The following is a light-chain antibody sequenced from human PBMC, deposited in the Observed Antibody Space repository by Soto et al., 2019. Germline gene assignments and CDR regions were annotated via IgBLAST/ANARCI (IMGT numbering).Light chain of an antibody. J-gene: IGLJ2*01. CDR3: QSYDSSLSGVV. V-gene: IGLV1-40*01. CDR2: GNS. CDR1: SSNIGAGYD. Sequence: QSVLTQTPSVSGAPGQRVTISCSESSSNIGAGYDVHWYQQLPGTAPKLLIYGNSNRPSGVPDRFSGSKSGTSASLAITGLQAEDEADYYCQSYDSSLSGVVFGGGTKLTVL.